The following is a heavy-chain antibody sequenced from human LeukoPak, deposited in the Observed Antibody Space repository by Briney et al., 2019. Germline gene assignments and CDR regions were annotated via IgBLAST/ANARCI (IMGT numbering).Heavy chain of an antibody. CDR1: GFTFSSYS. Sequence: PGGSLRLSCAASGFTFSSYSMNWVRQAPGKGLEWVSSISSSSSYIYYADSVKGQFTISRDNSKNTLYLQMSSLRAEDTAAYFCAQGGILYGLGVWGQGTTVTVSS. V-gene: IGHV3-21*04. CDR2: ISSSSSYI. CDR3: AQGGILYGLGV. J-gene: IGHJ6*02. D-gene: IGHD6-13*01.